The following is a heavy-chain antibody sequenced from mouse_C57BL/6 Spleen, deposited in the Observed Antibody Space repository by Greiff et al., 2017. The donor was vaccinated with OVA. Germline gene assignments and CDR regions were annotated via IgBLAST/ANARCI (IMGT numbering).Heavy chain of an antibody. V-gene: IGHV1-53*01. CDR1: GYTFTSYW. Sequence: QVQLKQPGTELVQPGASVKLSCKASGYTFTSYWMHWVKQRPGQGLEWIGNINPSNGGTNYNEKFKSKATLTVDKSSSTAYMQLSRLTSEDSAVYYMARRGGSYNGSSRYFDAWGTGTTVTVSS. D-gene: IGHD1-1*01. J-gene: IGHJ1*03. CDR3: ARRGGSYNGSSRYFDA. CDR2: INPSNGGT.